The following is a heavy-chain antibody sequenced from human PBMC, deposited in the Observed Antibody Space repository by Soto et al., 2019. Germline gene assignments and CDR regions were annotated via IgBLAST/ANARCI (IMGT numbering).Heavy chain of an antibody. J-gene: IGHJ2*01. V-gene: IGHV3-48*01. CDR1: GFTFSSYS. CDR2: ISLGGSTI. CDR3: VRDVRQVSSL. D-gene: IGHD1-20*01. Sequence: EVQLVESGGGSVQPGGSLRLSCAASGFTFSSYSMNWVRQAPGKGLEWISYISLGGSTIYYADSVKGRFTISRDDAKNSRDLRMNTLRAEDTAVYYCVRDVRQVSSLWGRGTLVTGSS.